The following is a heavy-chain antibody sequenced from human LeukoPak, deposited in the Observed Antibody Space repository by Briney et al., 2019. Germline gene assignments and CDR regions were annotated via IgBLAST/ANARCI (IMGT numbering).Heavy chain of an antibody. CDR2: IYHSGST. Sequence: SETLSLTCAVSGGSISSGGYSWSWIRQPPGKGLEWIGYIYHSGSTYYNPSLKSRVTISVDRSKNQFSLKLSSVTAADTAVYYCARNNYGGNSPYNWFDPWGQGTLVTVSS. CDR1: GGSISSGGYS. V-gene: IGHV4-30-2*01. J-gene: IGHJ5*02. D-gene: IGHD4-23*01. CDR3: ARNNYGGNSPYNWFDP.